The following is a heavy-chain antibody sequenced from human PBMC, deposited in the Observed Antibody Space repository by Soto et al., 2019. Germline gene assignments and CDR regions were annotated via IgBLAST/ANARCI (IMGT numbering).Heavy chain of an antibody. J-gene: IGHJ4*02. CDR1: GFSLSTYS. D-gene: IGHD1-26*01. Sequence: EVQLVESGGGLVQPGGSLRLSCAASGFSLSTYSLNWVRQAPGKSLECISYIRSTTPTIYYADSVKGRFTISRDDAKNSLYLQMNSLKDEDTAVYYCATEISGSYFNYWGQGTLVTVSS. CDR2: IRSTTPTI. CDR3: ATEISGSYFNY. V-gene: IGHV3-48*02.